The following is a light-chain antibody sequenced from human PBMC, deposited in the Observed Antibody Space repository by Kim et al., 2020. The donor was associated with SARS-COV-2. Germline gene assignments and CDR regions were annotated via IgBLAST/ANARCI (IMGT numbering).Light chain of an antibody. J-gene: IGKJ4*01. CDR2: AAS. CDR1: QSVSNK. Sequence: EIVMTQSPATLSVSPGERATLSCGASQSVSNKLVWYQQKPGQAPRLLIYAASTRASGVPASFSASGSGTEFTLTISSLQSEDFAIYYCQQYIQWPLTFGGGTKVEIK. CDR3: QQYIQWPLT. V-gene: IGKV3-15*01.